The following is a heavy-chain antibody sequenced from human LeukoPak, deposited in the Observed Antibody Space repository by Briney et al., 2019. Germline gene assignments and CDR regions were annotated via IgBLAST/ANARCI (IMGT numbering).Heavy chain of an antibody. V-gene: IGHV4-59*01. CDR3: ARDNFGYGSGSYYYDY. Sequence: SETLSLTCTVSGGSISSYYWSWIRQPPGKGLEWIGYIYYSGSTNYNPSLKSRVTISVETSKNEFSLKLRSVTAADTAVYYCARDNFGYGSGSYYYDYWGQGTLVTVSS. CDR1: GGSISSYY. CDR2: IYYSGST. J-gene: IGHJ4*02. D-gene: IGHD3-10*01.